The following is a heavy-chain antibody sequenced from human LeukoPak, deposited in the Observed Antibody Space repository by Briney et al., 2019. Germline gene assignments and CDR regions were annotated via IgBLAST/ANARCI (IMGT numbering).Heavy chain of an antibody. CDR2: INTNTGNP. Sequence: ASVTVSCKASGYTFTSYAMNWVRQAPGQGLEWMGWINTNTGNPTYAQGFTGRFVFSLDTSVSTAYLQISSLKAEDTAVYYCARVPLRCSGGSCYSVRGYYYYMDAWDKGTTVTVSS. CDR3: ARVPLRCSGGSCYSVRGYYYYMDA. D-gene: IGHD2-15*01. V-gene: IGHV7-4-1*02. J-gene: IGHJ6*03. CDR1: GYTFTSYA.